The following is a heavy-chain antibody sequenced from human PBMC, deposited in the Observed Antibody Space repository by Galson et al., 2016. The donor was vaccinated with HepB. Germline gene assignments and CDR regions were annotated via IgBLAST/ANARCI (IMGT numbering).Heavy chain of an antibody. CDR3: AKGYGFWTAFDY. D-gene: IGHD3-3*01. J-gene: IGHJ4*02. Sequence: SLRLSCAASGFNFKTYGMDWVRQAPGKGLEWVAIIWYDGSQRYYANSLKGRYTISRDNSKNILYLQMNSLRAEDTAVYYCAKGYGFWTAFDYWGQGTLVTVSS. CDR1: GFNFKTYG. V-gene: IGHV3-33*06. CDR2: IWYDGSQR.